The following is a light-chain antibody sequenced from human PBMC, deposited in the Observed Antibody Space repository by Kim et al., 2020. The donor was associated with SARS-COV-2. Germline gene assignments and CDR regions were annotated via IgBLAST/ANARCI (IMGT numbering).Light chain of an antibody. V-gene: IGLV2-14*01. Sequence: QSVLTQPASVSGSPGQSITISCTGTSSDVGGYNYVSWYQQHPGKAPKLMIYDVSKRPSGVSNRFSGSKSGNTASLTISGRQAEDEADYYCSSYTSSSWVFGGGTQLTVL. J-gene: IGLJ3*02. CDR1: SSDVGGYNY. CDR3: SSYTSSSWV. CDR2: DVS.